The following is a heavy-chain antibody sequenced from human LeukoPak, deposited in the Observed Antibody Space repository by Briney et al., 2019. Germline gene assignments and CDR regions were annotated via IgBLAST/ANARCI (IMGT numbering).Heavy chain of an antibody. J-gene: IGHJ6*02. D-gene: IGHD5-18*01. V-gene: IGHV1-69*13. CDR3: ASIVDTATVSYYYYGMDV. CDR2: IIPIFGTA. CDR1: GGTFSSYA. Sequence: SVKVSCKASGGTFSSYAISWVRQAPGQGLEWMGGIIPIFGTANYAQKFQGRVTITADESTSTAYMELSSLRSEDTAVYYCASIVDTATVSYYYYGMDVWGQGTTVTVS.